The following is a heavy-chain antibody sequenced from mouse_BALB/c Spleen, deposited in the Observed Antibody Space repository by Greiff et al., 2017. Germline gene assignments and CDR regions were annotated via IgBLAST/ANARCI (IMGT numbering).Heavy chain of an antibody. Sequence: VESGGDLVKPGGSLKLSCAASGFTFSSYGMSWVRQTPDKRLEWVATISSGGSYTYYPDSVKGRFTISRDNAKNTLYLQMSSLKSEDTAMYYCADLLEAMDYWGQGTSVTVSS. J-gene: IGHJ4*01. CDR3: ADLLEAMDY. CDR2: ISSGGSYT. V-gene: IGHV5-6*01. CDR1: GFTFSSYG. D-gene: IGHD2-1*01.